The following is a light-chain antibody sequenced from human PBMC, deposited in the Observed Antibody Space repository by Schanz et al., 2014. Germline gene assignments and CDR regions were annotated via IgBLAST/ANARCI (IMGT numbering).Light chain of an antibody. J-gene: IGLJ3*02. CDR1: SSDVGAYNY. Sequence: QSALTQPASVSGSPGQSITISCTGTSSDVGAYNYVSWYQQQPGKAPKLMIYEVSKRPSGVPDRFSGSKSGNTASLTISGLQAEDEADYYCSSYTSSTLGVFGGGTKVTVL. CDR3: SSYTSSTLGV. V-gene: IGLV2-14*01. CDR2: EVS.